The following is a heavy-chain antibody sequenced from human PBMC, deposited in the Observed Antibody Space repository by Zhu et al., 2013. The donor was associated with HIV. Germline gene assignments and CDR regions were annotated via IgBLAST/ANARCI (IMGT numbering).Heavy chain of an antibody. Sequence: QVQLVQSGAEVKKPGSSVKVSCKASGGTFSSYAISWVRQAPGQGLEWMGGIIPIFGTANYAQKFQGRVTITADESTSTAYMELSSLRSEDTAVYYCARSEATAMVDTSQHPRTDYYYYYYGMDVWGQGTTVTVSS. CDR1: GGTFSSYA. J-gene: IGHJ6*02. D-gene: IGHD5-18*01. CDR3: ARSEATAMVDTSQHPRTDYYYYYYGMDV. V-gene: IGHV1-69*01. CDR2: IIPIFGTA.